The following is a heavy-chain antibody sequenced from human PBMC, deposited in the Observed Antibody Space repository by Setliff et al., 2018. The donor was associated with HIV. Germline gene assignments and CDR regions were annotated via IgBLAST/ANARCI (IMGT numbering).Heavy chain of an antibody. CDR3: ARDHGGNSGYNWFDP. D-gene: IGHD2-21*02. CDR2: IKPNSGAT. Sequence: GASVQVSCQASASTLSDSYLHWVRQAPGQGLGWVGRIKPNSGATNYAQNFQGRVTMTRDTSFSTAYTSIRTTYMELTNLKSDDTAVYYCARDHGGNSGYNWFDPWGQGTLVTVSS. CDR1: ASTLSDSY. J-gene: IGHJ5*02. V-gene: IGHV1-2*02.